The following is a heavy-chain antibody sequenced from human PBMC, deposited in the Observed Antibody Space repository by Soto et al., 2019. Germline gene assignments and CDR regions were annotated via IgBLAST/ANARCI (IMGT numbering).Heavy chain of an antibody. V-gene: IGHV2-5*01. J-gene: IGHJ6*02. D-gene: IGHD3-3*01. CDR3: AHSPSYYDFWGGYWAQGYYYHGMDV. CDR1: GFSLSTSGVG. CDR2: IYWNDDK. Sequence: SGPTLVNPTQTLTLTCTFSGFSLSTSGVGVGWIRQPPGKALEWLALIYWNDDKRYSPSLKSRLTITKDTSKNQVVLTMTNMDPVDTATYYCAHSPSYYDFWGGYWAQGYYYHGMDVWGQGTTVTVSS.